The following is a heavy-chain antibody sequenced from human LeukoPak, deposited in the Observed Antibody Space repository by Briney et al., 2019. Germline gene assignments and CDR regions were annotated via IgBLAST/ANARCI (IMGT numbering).Heavy chain of an antibody. J-gene: IGHJ4*02. CDR1: GGSISSGDYY. V-gene: IGHV4-30-4*01. Sequence: SQTLSLTCTVSGGSISSGDYYWSWIRQPPGKGLEWIGYIYYSGTTYYNPSLKSRVTISVDTSKNQFSLKLTSVTAADTAVYFCDRGPYGSGSYYWGQGTLVTVSS. CDR2: IYYSGTT. D-gene: IGHD3-10*01. CDR3: DRGPYGSGSYY.